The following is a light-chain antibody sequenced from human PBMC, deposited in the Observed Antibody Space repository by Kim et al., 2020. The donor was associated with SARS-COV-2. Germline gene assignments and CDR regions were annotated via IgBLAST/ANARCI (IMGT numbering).Light chain of an antibody. CDR3: QQYNNWPPYT. V-gene: IGKV3-15*01. J-gene: IGKJ2*01. CDR1: QSVSSS. CDR2: AAS. Sequence: VAPGERATLSCRARQSVSSSLAWYQQKPGQAPRLLMYAASTRATGVTARFIGSGSGTEFTLTISSLQSEDFAIYYCQQYNNWPPYTFGQGTKLEI.